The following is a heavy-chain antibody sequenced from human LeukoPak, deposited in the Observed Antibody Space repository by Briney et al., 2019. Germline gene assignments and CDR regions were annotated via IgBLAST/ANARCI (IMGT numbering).Heavy chain of an antibody. Sequence: ASVKVSCKASGYTFTSYDIHWVRQATGQGLEWMGRMNPNRGDTDYAQKFQGRVTMTRDTSISTAYMELSSLRSEDTALYYCASEAKYSSGWSGGSWGQGTLVTVSS. D-gene: IGHD6-19*01. CDR1: GYTFTSYD. CDR2: MNPNRGDT. J-gene: IGHJ5*02. V-gene: IGHV1-8*01. CDR3: ASEAKYSSGWSGGS.